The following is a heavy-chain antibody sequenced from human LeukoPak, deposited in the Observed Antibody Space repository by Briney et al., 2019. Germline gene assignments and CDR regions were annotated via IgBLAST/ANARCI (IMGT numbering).Heavy chain of an antibody. Sequence: GGSLRLSCAASGFIFSRDSMNWVRQAPGKGLEWVAYINGGGSPIYYADSVRGRFTISRDNAKNSLYLQMNSLRAEDTAVYYCARVGYYGSGSLPNFDYWGQGTLVTVSS. D-gene: IGHD3-10*01. V-gene: IGHV3-48*01. J-gene: IGHJ4*02. CDR2: INGGGSPI. CDR1: GFIFSRDS. CDR3: ARVGYYGSGSLPNFDY.